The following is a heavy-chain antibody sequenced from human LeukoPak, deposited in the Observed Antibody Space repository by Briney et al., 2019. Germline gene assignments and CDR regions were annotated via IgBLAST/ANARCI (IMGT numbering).Heavy chain of an antibody. J-gene: IGHJ4*02. CDR3: AREAPGTRRFDY. CDR2: FYSDGNT. CDR1: GLTVNGNH. V-gene: IGHV3-66*01. D-gene: IGHD6-13*01. Sequence: PGGSLRLSAAASGLTVNGNHMKWVRQAPGKGLEWVLTFYSDGNTYYGDSVKGRFTISRDNSKNTVYLQMSSVRAEDTAVYFCAREAPGTRRFDYWGQGTLVTVSS.